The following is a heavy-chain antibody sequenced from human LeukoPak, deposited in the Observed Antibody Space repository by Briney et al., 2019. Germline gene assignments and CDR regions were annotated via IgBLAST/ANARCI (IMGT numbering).Heavy chain of an antibody. Sequence: SETLSLTCTVSGGSISSYYWSWIRQPPGKGLEWIGYIYASGSTNYNPSLKSRVTISIDTSKNQFSLSLSSVPAADTAVYYCARRGTWQGYDYWGQGTLVTVSS. V-gene: IGHV4-4*09. CDR1: GGSISSYY. CDR3: ARRGTWQGYDY. D-gene: IGHD5-12*01. CDR2: IYASGST. J-gene: IGHJ4*02.